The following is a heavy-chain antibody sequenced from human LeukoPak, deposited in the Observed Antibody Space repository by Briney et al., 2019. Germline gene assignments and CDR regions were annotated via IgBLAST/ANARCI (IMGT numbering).Heavy chain of an antibody. D-gene: IGHD3-3*01. J-gene: IGHJ6*03. V-gene: IGHV1-18*01. CDR1: GYTFTSYG. CDR3: ARAGLTIFGVVTPRYYYYMDV. Sequence: ASVKVSCKASGYTFTSYGISWVRQAPGQGLEWMGWISAYNGNTNYAQKLQCRVTMTTDTSTSTAYMELRSLRSDDTAVYYCARAGLTIFGVVTPRYYYYMDVWGKGTTVTVSS. CDR2: ISAYNGNT.